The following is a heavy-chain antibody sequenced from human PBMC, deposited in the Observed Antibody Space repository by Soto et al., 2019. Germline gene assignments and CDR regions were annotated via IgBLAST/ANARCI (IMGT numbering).Heavy chain of an antibody. CDR2: IIPIFGTA. Sequence: QVQLVQSGAEVKTPGSSVKVSCKASGGTFSSYAISWVRQAPGQGLEWMGGIIPIFGTANYAQKFQGRVTITADESTSTADMELRSLRSEDTALYYCASRWELVGDYYYYYGMDVWGQGTTVTVSS. V-gene: IGHV1-69*01. J-gene: IGHJ6*02. D-gene: IGHD1-26*01. CDR1: GGTFSSYA. CDR3: ASRWELVGDYYYYYGMDV.